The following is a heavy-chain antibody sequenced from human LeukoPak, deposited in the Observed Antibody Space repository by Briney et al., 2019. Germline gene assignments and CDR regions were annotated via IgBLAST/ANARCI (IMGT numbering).Heavy chain of an antibody. CDR1: GFTFSSYE. V-gene: IGHV3-48*03. Sequence: GGSLRLSCAASGFTFSSYEMNWVRQAPGKGLEWVSYISSSGSTIYYADSVKGRFTISRDNAKNSLYLQMNSLRAEDMAVYYCARGGDGFPAPFDYWGQGTLVTVSS. CDR2: ISSSGSTI. J-gene: IGHJ4*02. D-gene: IGHD5-24*01. CDR3: ARGGDGFPAPFDY.